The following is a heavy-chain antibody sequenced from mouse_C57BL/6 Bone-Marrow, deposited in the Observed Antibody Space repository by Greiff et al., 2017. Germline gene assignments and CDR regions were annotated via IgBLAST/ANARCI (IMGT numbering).Heavy chain of an antibody. D-gene: IGHD4-1*01. CDR2: IYPGDGDT. CDR1: CYAFSTYW. CDR3: ARDWDYFDD. Sequence: HVQLQPSGAELVQPGASVKLSCKVSCYAFSTYWLNWVKPRPGKGLEWIGQIYPGDGDTNYNGTFKGKDTLTSYKSSSTAYMQLSSLTSEDSAVYFGARDWDYFDDWGQGTTLTVSS. V-gene: IGHV1-80*01. J-gene: IGHJ2*01.